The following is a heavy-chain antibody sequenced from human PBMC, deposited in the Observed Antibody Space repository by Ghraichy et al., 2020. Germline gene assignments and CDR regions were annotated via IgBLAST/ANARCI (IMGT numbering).Heavy chain of an antibody. D-gene: IGHD3-22*01. CDR1: GGSISSYY. V-gene: IGHV4-59*01. CDR3: AASDYYDSSGYYFWYFDL. Sequence: SETLSLTCTVSGGSISSYYWSWIRQPPGKGLEWIGYIYYSGSTNYNPSLKSRVTISVDTSKNQFSLKLSSVTAADTAVYYCAASDYYDSSGYYFWYFDLWGRGTLVTVSS. J-gene: IGHJ2*01. CDR2: IYYSGST.